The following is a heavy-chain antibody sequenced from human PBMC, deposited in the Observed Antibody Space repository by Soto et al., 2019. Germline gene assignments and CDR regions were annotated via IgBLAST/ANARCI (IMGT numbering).Heavy chain of an antibody. CDR2: IIPIFGTA. D-gene: IGHD2-15*01. CDR1: GGTFSSYA. Sequence: QVQLVQSGAEVKKPGSSVKVSCKASGGTFSSYAISWVRQAPGQGLEWMGGIIPIFGTANYAQKFQGRVTSTAEESTSTAYMELSSLRSEDTAVYYCAREACSGGSCYDPPDYWGQGTLVTVSS. V-gene: IGHV1-69*12. J-gene: IGHJ4*02. CDR3: AREACSGGSCYDPPDY.